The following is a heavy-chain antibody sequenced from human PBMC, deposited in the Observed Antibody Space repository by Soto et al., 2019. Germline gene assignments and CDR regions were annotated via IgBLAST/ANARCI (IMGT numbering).Heavy chain of an antibody. CDR1: VYTFTGYY. D-gene: IGHD6-13*01. Sequence: ASVKVSCKASVYTFTGYYIHCVRQAPGQGLEWMGWINPNSGGTNYAQKFQGRVTMTRDTSISTAYMELSRLRSDDTAVYYCARDALTAAGTSRYYGMDVWGQGTTVTVSS. CDR3: ARDALTAAGTSRYYGMDV. V-gene: IGHV1-2*02. J-gene: IGHJ6*02. CDR2: INPNSGGT.